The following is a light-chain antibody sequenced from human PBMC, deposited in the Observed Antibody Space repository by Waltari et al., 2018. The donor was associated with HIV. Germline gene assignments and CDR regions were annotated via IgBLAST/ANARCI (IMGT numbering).Light chain of an antibody. V-gene: IGKV3-11*01. Sequence: ILLTLPPPTLTWSRGERGTRTCRASRSASTYIAWYQQKPGQAPRLLIYDGSNGATGIPARCSGSGSGTDFTLTISRLEPEDFAVDYCQLRSNWRTFGQVTKLEI. CDR2: DGS. CDR1: RSASTY. CDR3: QLRSNWRT. J-gene: IGKJ2*01.